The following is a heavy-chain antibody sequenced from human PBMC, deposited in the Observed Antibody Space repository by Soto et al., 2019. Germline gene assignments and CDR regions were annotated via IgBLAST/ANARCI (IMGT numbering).Heavy chain of an antibody. D-gene: IGHD5-18*01. V-gene: IGHV1-2*02. CDR3: ATRYSYVHF. CDR2: INPNSGDT. Sequence: SVQVSCKSSGYAFTGYYIHWVRQAPGQGLEWMGWINPNSGDTNYAQKFQGRVTMPRDTSFSTAYMELSSLRSDDTAVYYCATRYSYVHFWGQGTLVTVSS. J-gene: IGHJ4*02. CDR1: GYAFTGYY.